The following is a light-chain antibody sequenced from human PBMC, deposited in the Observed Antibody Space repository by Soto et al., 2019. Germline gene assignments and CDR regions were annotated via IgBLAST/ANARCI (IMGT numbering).Light chain of an antibody. Sequence: QSVLTQPASVSGSPGQSITISRTGTSSDVGGYNYVSWYQQHPGKAPKLMIYEVSNRPSGVSNRFSGSKSGNTASLTISGLQAEDEADYYCSSYTSSSTLRVFGTGTKVTVL. V-gene: IGLV2-14*01. CDR3: SSYTSSSTLRV. CDR1: SSDVGGYNY. J-gene: IGLJ1*01. CDR2: EVS.